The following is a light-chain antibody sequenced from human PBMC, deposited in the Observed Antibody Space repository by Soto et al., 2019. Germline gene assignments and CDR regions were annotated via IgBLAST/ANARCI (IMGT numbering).Light chain of an antibody. CDR1: SSNIGAGYD. CDR2: GNT. J-gene: IGLJ3*02. Sequence: QSVLTQPPSMSGAPGQGVTISCTGSSSNIGAGYDVHWYQQVPGTAPKLLIYGNTNRPSGVPDRFSASKSGTSASLAISGLRSEDEADYFCATWDDSLSGWVFGGGTKVTVL. V-gene: IGLV1-40*01. CDR3: ATWDDSLSGWV.